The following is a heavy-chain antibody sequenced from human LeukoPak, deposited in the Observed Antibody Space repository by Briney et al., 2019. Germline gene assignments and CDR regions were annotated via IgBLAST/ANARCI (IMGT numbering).Heavy chain of an antibody. CDR3: ARDLIAAEPL. CDR2: ISSGGSTI. V-gene: IGHV3-48*01. D-gene: IGHD6-13*01. Sequence: GGSLRLPCAASGFIFNNYVMSWVRRAPGKGLEWLSYISSGGSTIKYADSVKGRFTISRDNAKNSLFLQMNSLRAEDTAVYYCARDLIAAEPLWGQGTLVTVSS. J-gene: IGHJ4*02. CDR1: GFIFNNYV.